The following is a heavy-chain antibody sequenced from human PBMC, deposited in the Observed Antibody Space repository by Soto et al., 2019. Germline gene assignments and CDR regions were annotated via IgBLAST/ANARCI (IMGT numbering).Heavy chain of an antibody. CDR2: VYYRGRS. CDR1: GGSVTNSSYY. CDR3: VSQRTTVPTQAYFDY. J-gene: IGHJ4*02. D-gene: IGHD4-17*01. V-gene: IGHV4-39*01. Sequence: SETLSLTCTVSGGSVTNSSYYWGWIRQSPGKGLEWIGSVYYRGRSYSKXSVKSXVXXXVDTXKNXFSLSLNSVTASDTAVYFCVSQRTTVPTQAYFDYWGPGALVTVPQ.